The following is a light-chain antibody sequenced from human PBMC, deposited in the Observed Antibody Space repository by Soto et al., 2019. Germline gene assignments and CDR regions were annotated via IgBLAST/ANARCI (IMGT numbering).Light chain of an antibody. J-gene: IGKJ3*01. CDR1: QGIRNF. CDR2: AAS. CDR3: QKYSSVPV. Sequence: DIQMTQSPTSLSASVGERVTITCRASQGIRNFVAWYQQKPGKAPKILIYAASTLQSGVPSRFSGSGSGTDFTLTINSLQPEDVATYSCQKYSSVPVFGPGTKVEIK. V-gene: IGKV1-27*01.